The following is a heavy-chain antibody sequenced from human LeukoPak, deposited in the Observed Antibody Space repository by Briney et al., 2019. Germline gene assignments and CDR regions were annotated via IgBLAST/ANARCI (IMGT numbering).Heavy chain of an antibody. Sequence: SETLSLTCVVYGESLSGYYCNWIRQPAGKGLEWIGRIYTSGSTNYNPSLKSRVTMSVDTSKNQFSLKLSSVTAADTAVYYCARESGSFPYYFDYWGQGTLVTVSS. CDR1: GESLSGYY. J-gene: IGHJ4*02. CDR2: IYTSGST. CDR3: ARESGSFPYYFDY. D-gene: IGHD1-26*01. V-gene: IGHV4-4*07.